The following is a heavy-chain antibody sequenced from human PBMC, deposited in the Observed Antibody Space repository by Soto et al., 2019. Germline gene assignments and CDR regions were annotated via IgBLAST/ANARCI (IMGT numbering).Heavy chain of an antibody. CDR2: IWHDRNNK. D-gene: IGHD1-26*01. CDR1: GFTFSNYG. J-gene: IGHJ6*02. Sequence: GGSLNLSYAASGFTFSNYGMHWVRQAPGKVLEWVAIIWHDRNNKYYADSVRGRFIITRENSKNRLYLQMNSLRAEDTAVYYCASDLVGASDSYGLDVWGQGTPVTVPS. CDR3: ASDLVGASDSYGLDV. V-gene: IGHV3-33*01.